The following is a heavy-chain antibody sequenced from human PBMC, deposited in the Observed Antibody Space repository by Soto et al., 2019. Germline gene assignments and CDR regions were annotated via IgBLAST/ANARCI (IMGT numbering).Heavy chain of an antibody. CDR3: AKDPPLSPKFRYFDWLRSGYNWFDP. J-gene: IGHJ5*02. V-gene: IGHV3-23*01. Sequence: PGGSLRLSWAAAGFTFSSYAMRWVRQAPGKGLEWVSAISGSGGSTYYADSVKGRFTISRDNSTNTPYLPMNSLRAEDTAVYSCAKDPPLSPKFRYFDWLRSGYNWFDPWGQGTLVTVSS. CDR1: GFTFSSYA. CDR2: ISGSGGST. D-gene: IGHD3-9*01.